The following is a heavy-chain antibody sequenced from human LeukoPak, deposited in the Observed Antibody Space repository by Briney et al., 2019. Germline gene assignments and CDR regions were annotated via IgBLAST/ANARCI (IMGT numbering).Heavy chain of an antibody. CDR2: ISSSSSYI. J-gene: IGHJ5*02. CDR1: GFTFSSYS. CDR3: ARAVAIVWFDP. Sequence: GGSLRLSCAASGFTFSSYSMNWVRQAPGKGLEWVSSISSSSSYIYYADSVKGRFTISRDNAKNSLYLQMNSLRAEDTAVYYCARAVAIVWFDPWGQGTLVTVSS. V-gene: IGHV3-21*01. D-gene: IGHD3-16*02.